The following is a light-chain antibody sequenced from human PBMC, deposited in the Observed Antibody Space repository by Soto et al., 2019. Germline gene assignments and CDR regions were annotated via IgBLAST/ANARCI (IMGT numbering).Light chain of an antibody. J-gene: IGKJ2*01. Sequence: IVMTQSPVTLSVSPGERVTLSCRASETVRTNLAWFQQKPGQTPRLLIFGASTRATGIPTRFPGSGYETEFTLTIDSLQSEDLAVYYCQQYDNWPAYTCGQGTKLEI. V-gene: IGKV3-15*01. CDR1: ETVRTN. CDR3: QQYDNWPAYT. CDR2: GAS.